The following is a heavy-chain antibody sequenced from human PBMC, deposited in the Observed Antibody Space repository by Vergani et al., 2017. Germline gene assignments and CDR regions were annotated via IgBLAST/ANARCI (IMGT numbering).Heavy chain of an antibody. CDR2: IYYSGST. J-gene: IGHJ4*02. V-gene: IGHV4-59*01. CDR1: GGSMSGYY. Sequence: QVRLQESGPGLVKPSETLSLTCSVSGGSMSGYYWSWIRQPPGKGLEWIGYIYYSGSTNYNPSLKSRVTISVDTSKNQFSLKLSSVTAADTAVYYCARMGYGSSWYRWVPLYWGQGTLVTVSS. D-gene: IGHD6-13*01. CDR3: ARMGYGSSWYRWVPLY.